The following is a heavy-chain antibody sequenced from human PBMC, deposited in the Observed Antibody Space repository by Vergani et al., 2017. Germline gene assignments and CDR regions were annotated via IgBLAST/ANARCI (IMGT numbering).Heavy chain of an antibody. CDR2: IYWNDDQ. CDR3: VYXKTECGTTGCFYPFYSYYYMDV. D-gene: IGHD1-7*01. J-gene: IGHJ6*03. CDR1: GFSLNTRGVS. Sequence: QITLKESGPTLVKPTQTLTLTCTFSGFSLNTRGVSVAWIRQPPGKALDWLALIYWNDDQHYSPSLNNRITITKYTSKNQVVLTMTNMDYVDTGTYYCVYXKTECGTTGCFYPFYSYYYMDVWGKGTTVTVSS. V-gene: IGHV2-5*04.